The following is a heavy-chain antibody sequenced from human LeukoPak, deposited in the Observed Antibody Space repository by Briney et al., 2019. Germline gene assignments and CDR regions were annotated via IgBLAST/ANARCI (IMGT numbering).Heavy chain of an antibody. CDR2: VYHTGST. Sequence: PSETLSLTCTVSGHSITSCYYWGWIRQPPGKGLEYIGFVYHTGSTYYNPSLRSRVTMSVDTSKNQFSLNLTSVTAADTAVYFCARLVGSFSSKNWFDPWGQGTLVTVSS. CDR1: GHSITSCYY. D-gene: IGHD2-8*02. CDR3: ARLVGSFSSKNWFDP. V-gene: IGHV4-38-2*02. J-gene: IGHJ5*02.